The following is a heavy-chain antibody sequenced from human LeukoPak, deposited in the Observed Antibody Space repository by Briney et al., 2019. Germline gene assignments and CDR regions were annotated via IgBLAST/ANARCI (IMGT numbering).Heavy chain of an antibody. V-gene: IGHV3-74*01. J-gene: IGHJ3*02. D-gene: IGHD2-21*01. Sequence: GGSLRLSYAASGFIFTDFWMHWIRQAPGGGLVWVSRVKGDGISTLYADSVKGRFTISRDNAKNTLYLQMNNLRADDTALYYCATGPYSAFGMWGQGTMVTVSS. CDR3: ATGPYSAFGM. CDR1: GFIFTDFW. CDR2: VKGDGIST.